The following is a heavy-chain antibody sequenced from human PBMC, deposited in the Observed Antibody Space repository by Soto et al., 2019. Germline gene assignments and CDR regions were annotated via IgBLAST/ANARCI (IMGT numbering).Heavy chain of an antibody. CDR2: ISGSGGST. Sequence: GGSLRLSCAASGFTFSSYAMSWVRQAPGKGLEWVSAISGSGGSTYYADSVKGQFTISRDNSKNTLYLQMNCLRAEDTAVYYGAKVMLGYCSSTSCYRGIIDYWGQGTLVTVSS. J-gene: IGHJ4*02. CDR3: AKVMLGYCSSTSCYRGIIDY. CDR1: GFTFSSYA. D-gene: IGHD2-2*01. V-gene: IGHV3-23*01.